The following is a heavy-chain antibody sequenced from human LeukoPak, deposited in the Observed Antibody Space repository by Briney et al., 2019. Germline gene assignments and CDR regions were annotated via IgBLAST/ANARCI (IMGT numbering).Heavy chain of an antibody. V-gene: IGHV4-59*08. Sequence: SSETLSLTCTVSGGSISGYYWSWIRQPPGKGLEWIAYIYYSGTTNYNPSLKSRVTISVDTSKNQFSLKLSSVTAADTAVYYCARHHNGGTHPLDHWGQGTLVTVSS. CDR1: GGSISGYY. CDR3: ARHHNGGTHPLDH. CDR2: IYYSGTT. D-gene: IGHD4-23*01. J-gene: IGHJ4*02.